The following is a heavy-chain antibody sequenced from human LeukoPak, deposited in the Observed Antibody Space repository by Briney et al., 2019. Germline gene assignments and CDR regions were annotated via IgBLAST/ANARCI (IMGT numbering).Heavy chain of an antibody. D-gene: IGHD1-26*01. V-gene: IGHV4-61*01. CDR2: IYYSGDI. Sequence: PSETLSPTCTVSGGSVSRGSYYWNWIRQPPGKELEWIAFIYYSGDINYNPSLRSRVTISVDTSKNQFSLRLRSVTAADTAVYYCARAWDLNFDSWGQGTLVTVSS. CDR1: GGSVSRGSYY. J-gene: IGHJ4*02. CDR3: ARAWDLNFDS.